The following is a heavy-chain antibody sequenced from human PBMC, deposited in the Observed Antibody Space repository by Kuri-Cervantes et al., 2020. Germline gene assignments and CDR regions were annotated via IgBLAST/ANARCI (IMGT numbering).Heavy chain of an antibody. D-gene: IGHD4-17*01. CDR2: IYYSGST. CDR3: ARLRAYGDYNYDAFDI. CDR1: GGSISSDNW. Sequence: ESLKISCAVSGGSISSDNWWSWVRQPPGKGLEWIGSIYYSGSTYYNPSLKSRVTISVDTSKNQFSLKLSSVTAADTAVYYCARLRAYGDYNYDAFDIWGQGTMVTVSS. V-gene: IGHV4-39*01. J-gene: IGHJ3*02.